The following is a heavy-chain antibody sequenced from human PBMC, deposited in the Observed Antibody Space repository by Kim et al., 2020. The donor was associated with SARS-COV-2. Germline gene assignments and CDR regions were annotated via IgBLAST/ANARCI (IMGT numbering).Heavy chain of an antibody. CDR1: GLTLSNYW. CDR2: IKRDGSEK. D-gene: IGHD3-16*01. J-gene: IGHJ6*02. V-gene: IGHV3-7*05. Sequence: GESLRLSCAASGLTLSNYWMDWVRQAPGKGLEWVANIKRDGSEKYYVDSVKGRFTISRDNAKNSLYLQMNSLRAEDTAVYYCARDREGGGMDVWGQGTTVTVS. CDR3: ARDREGGGMDV.